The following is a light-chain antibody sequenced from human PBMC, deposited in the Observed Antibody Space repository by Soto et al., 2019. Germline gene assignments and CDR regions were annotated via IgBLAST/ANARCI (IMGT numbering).Light chain of an antibody. CDR3: CSYAGSYPFV. Sequence: QSALTQPRSVSGSPGQSVTLSCTGTSSDVGGYNYVSWYQQHPGKAPKLMIYDVITRPSGVPDRFSGSKSGNTASLTISGLQAEDEADYYCCSYAGSYPFVFGTGTKVTV. CDR1: SSDVGGYNY. V-gene: IGLV2-11*01. CDR2: DVI. J-gene: IGLJ1*01.